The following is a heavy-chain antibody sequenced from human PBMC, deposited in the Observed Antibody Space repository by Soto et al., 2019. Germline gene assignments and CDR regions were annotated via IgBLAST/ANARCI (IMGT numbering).Heavy chain of an antibody. J-gene: IGHJ3*02. CDR3: QLPADAFDI. Sequence: QVQLVESGGGXXXXGGXXXXXCXAXXXXXXXXYMSXXXXAPRKGLEWVSYISSSGSTIYYADSVKGRFTISRDNAKNSLYLQMNSLRAEDTAVYYCQLPADAFDIWGQGTMVTVSS. V-gene: IGHV3-11*01. CDR1: XXXXXXXY. D-gene: IGHD2-2*01. CDR2: ISSSGSTI.